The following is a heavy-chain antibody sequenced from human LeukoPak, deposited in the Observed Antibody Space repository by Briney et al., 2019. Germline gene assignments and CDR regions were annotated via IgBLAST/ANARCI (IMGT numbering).Heavy chain of an antibody. Sequence: GESLQISCKGSGYCFTSYWIGWVRQMPGKGLEWLGIIYPGDADTSYSPSFQGQVTISADKSISTAYLQWSSLKASDTAMYYCARPYDILTGSYPLGYWGQGTLVTVSS. CDR1: GYCFTSYW. CDR2: IYPGDADT. J-gene: IGHJ4*02. CDR3: ARPYDILTGSYPLGY. V-gene: IGHV5-51*01. D-gene: IGHD3-9*01.